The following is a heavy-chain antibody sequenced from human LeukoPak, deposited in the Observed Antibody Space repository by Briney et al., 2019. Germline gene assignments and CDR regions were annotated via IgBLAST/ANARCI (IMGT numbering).Heavy chain of an antibody. J-gene: IGHJ4*02. CDR3: AIRNYYDSSGYSQ. Sequence: SETLSLTCTVSGGSISSYYWSWIRQPPGKGLEWIGYIYYSGSTNYNPSLKSRVTISVDTSKNQFSLKLSSVTAADTAVYYCAIRNYYDSSGYSQWGQGTLVTVSS. V-gene: IGHV4-59*12. D-gene: IGHD3-22*01. CDR2: IYYSGST. CDR1: GGSISSYY.